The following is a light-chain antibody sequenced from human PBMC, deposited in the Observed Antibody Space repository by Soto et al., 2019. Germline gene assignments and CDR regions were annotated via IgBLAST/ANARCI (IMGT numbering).Light chain of an antibody. Sequence: EIVLTQSPATLSLSPWERATLSCRASQSVSSNLAWYQQKPGLPPRLLIYEASNRVIGIPARFSGSGSGTDFTLTISSLEPEDFGVYYCQQRWHWPSNTFGQGTRLEIK. CDR2: EAS. CDR3: QQRWHWPSNT. J-gene: IGKJ5*01. CDR1: QSVSSN. V-gene: IGKV3-11*01.